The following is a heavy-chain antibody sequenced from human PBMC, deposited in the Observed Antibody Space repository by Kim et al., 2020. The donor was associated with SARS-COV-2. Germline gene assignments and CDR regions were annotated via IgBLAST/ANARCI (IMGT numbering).Heavy chain of an antibody. V-gene: IGHV6-1*01. D-gene: IGHD6-19*01. CDR3: ARGYEYSSGWYYFDY. Sequence: SQTLSLTCGISGDSVSSNSAAWNWIRQSPSRGLEWLGRTYYKSKWYNDYAVSVKSRITINPDTSKNQFSLQLNSVTPEDTALYYCARGYEYSSGWYYFDYWGQGTRVTVSS. CDR2: TYYKSKWYN. J-gene: IGHJ4*02. CDR1: GDSVSSNSAA.